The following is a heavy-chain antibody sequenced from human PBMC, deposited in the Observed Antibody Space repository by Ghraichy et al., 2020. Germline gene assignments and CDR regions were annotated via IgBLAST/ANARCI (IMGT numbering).Heavy chain of an antibody. V-gene: IGHV3-7*03. CDR2: IKQDGSEK. D-gene: IGHD6-13*01. J-gene: IGHJ3*02. CDR3: ARGHIAAGGWLDGFDI. Sequence: GGSLRLSCAASGFTSSSHWMNWVRQAPGKGLEWVANIKQDGSEKYYVDSVKGRFTISRDNAKNSLYLQMNSLRAEDTAVYYCARGHIAAGGWLDGFDIWGQGTMVTVSS. CDR1: GFTSSSHW.